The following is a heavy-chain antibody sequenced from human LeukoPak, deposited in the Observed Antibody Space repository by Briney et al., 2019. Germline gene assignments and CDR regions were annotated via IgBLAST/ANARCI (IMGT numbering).Heavy chain of an antibody. CDR3: ARDGYYYDSSGYRLIAFDI. CDR1: GFTFSSYS. J-gene: IGHJ3*02. V-gene: IGHV3-48*02. D-gene: IGHD3-22*01. CDR2: ITTSSTI. Sequence: GGSLRLSCAASGFTFSSYSMNWVRQAPGKGLEWVSYITTSSTIYHADSVKGRFTISRDNAKNSLYLQMNSLRDEDTAVYYCARDGYYYDSSGYRLIAFDIWGQGTMVTVSS.